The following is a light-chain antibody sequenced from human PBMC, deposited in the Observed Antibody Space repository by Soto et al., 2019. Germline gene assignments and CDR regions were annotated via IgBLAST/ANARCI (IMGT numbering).Light chain of an antibody. J-gene: IGKJ4*01. CDR2: GAS. Sequence: EIVMTQSPATLCVSPGERATLSCRASQSVSSNLAWYQQKPGQAPRLLIYGASTRATGIPARFSGSGSETEFTLTISSLQSEDFAVYYCQQYNDWPPLTFGGGTKVEIK. CDR1: QSVSSN. CDR3: QQYNDWPPLT. V-gene: IGKV3-15*01.